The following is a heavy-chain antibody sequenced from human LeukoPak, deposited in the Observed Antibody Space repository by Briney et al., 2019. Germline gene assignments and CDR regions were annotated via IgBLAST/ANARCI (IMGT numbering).Heavy chain of an antibody. J-gene: IGHJ4*02. CDR3: ARDRRGYSYGSPLDY. CDR2: ISYDGSNK. D-gene: IGHD5-18*01. CDR1: GFTFSSHA. Sequence: GGSLRLSCAASGFTFSSHAMHWVRQAPGKGLEWVAVISYDGSNKYYADSVKGRFTISRDNSKNTLYLQMNSLRAEDTAVYYCARDRRGYSYGSPLDYWGQGTLVTVSS. V-gene: IGHV3-30*04.